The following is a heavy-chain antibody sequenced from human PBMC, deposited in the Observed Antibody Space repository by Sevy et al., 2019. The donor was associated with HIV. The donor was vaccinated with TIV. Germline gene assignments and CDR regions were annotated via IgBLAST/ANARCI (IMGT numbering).Heavy chain of an antibody. D-gene: IGHD3-3*01. V-gene: IGHV3-23*01. Sequence: GSLRLSCAASGFTFSSYAMSWVRQAPGKGLEWVSAISGSGGSTYYADSVKGRFTISRDNSKNTLYLQMNSLRAEDTAVYYCAKDGRAYDFWSGYYTGDYFDYWGQGTLVTVSS. CDR2: ISGSGGST. CDR1: GFTFSSYA. J-gene: IGHJ4*02. CDR3: AKDGRAYDFWSGYYTGDYFDY.